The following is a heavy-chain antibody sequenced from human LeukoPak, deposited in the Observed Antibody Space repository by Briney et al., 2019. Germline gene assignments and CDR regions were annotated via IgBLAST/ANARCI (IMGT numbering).Heavy chain of an antibody. J-gene: IGHJ5*02. D-gene: IGHD2-15*01. CDR1: GYTFTGYY. CDR3: ARERRSSGRGSNISHQGEATNWFDP. Sequence: GASVKVSCKASGYTFTGYYMHWVRQAPGQGLEWMGWINPNSGGTNYAQKFQGRVTMTRDTSISTAYMELSRLRSDDTAVYYCARERRSSGRGSNISHQGEATNWFDPWGQGTLVTVSS. CDR2: INPNSGGT. V-gene: IGHV1-2*02.